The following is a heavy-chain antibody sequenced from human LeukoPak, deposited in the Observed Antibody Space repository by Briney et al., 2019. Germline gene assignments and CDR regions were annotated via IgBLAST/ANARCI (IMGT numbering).Heavy chain of an antibody. CDR2: ISAYNGNT. V-gene: IGHV1-18*01. D-gene: IGHD2-15*01. Sequence: GASVKVSCKASGYTFTSYGISWVRQAPGQGLEWMGWISAYNGNTNYAQKLQGRVTMTTDTSTSTANMELRSMRSDDTAVYSCARVVLYCSGGSCYLFDYWGQGTLVTVSS. CDR3: ARVVLYCSGGSCYLFDY. CDR1: GYTFTSYG. J-gene: IGHJ4*02.